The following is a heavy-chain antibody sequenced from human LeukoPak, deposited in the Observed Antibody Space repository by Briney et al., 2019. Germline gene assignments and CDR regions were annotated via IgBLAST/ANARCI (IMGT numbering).Heavy chain of an antibody. CDR2: NDHSGST. J-gene: IGHJ4*02. V-gene: IGHV4-34*01. CDR3: ASRRDGYVNPFDC. Sequence: SETLSLTCAVYGGCFSGCYWSWIRQPPGKGLEWIGENDHSGSTNYNPSLKSRVIISVDTSKNQFSLKVNSVTAADTALYYCASRRDGYVNPFDCWGQGTQVTVSS. D-gene: IGHD5-24*01. CDR1: GGCFSGCY.